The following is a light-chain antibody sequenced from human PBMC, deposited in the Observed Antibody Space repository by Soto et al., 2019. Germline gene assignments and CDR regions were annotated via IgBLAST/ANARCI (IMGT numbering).Light chain of an antibody. J-gene: IGLJ1*01. CDR1: IDDVTAYYR. CDR3: SVYTRTSTYV. CDR2: DVS. V-gene: IGLV2-18*01. Sequence: QSALTQPPSVSGSPGQSVTISCSGTIDDVTAYYRVSWYQQTPGTAPKLMIYDVSNRPSGVPDRFSGSRSGNTASPTISGLQAEDEGDYYCSVYTRTSTYVFGTGTKVTVL.